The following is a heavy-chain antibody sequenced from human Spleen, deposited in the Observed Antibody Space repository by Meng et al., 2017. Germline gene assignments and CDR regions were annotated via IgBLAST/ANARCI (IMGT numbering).Heavy chain of an antibody. CDR1: GYTLTSYY. V-gene: IGHV1-46*03. J-gene: IGHJ4*02. D-gene: IGHD5-24*01. CDR3: TRELRDTLYFDY. Sequence: QVQLVQSGAEVKKPGASVKVSCKASGYTLTSYYMHWVRQAPGQGLEWMGILNPSVGSTTYAQKFEGRVTMTRDTSTSTVYLELSSLTSEDTAVYYCTRELRDTLYFDYWGQGTLVTVSS. CDR2: LNPSVGST.